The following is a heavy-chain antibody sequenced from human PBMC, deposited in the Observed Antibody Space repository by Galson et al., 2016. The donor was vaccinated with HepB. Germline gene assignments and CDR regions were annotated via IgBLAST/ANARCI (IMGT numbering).Heavy chain of an antibody. Sequence: QSGAEVKKPGESLRISCKVSGYRFSEYWISWVRQVPGKGLEWMARIDPSDSYTNYSPSFQGHVTVSVDKSINTAYLQWRSLKASDTAIYYCARGGYCSDWYYWFDPWGQGTLVTVSS. D-gene: IGHD6-13*01. CDR2: IDPSDSYT. CDR3: ARGGYCSDWYYWFDP. V-gene: IGHV5-10-1*01. CDR1: GYRFSEYW. J-gene: IGHJ5*02.